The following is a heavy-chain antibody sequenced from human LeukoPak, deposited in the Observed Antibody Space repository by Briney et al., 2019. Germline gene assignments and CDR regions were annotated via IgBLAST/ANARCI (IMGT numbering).Heavy chain of an antibody. Sequence: GGSLRLSCAAPGFTFSSYWMHWVRQAPGKGLVWVSRINSDGSSTSYADSVKGRFTISRDNAKNTLYLQMNSLRAEDTAVYYCARSYDFWSGYYPSTLTYYYYGMDVWGQGTTVTVSS. CDR2: INSDGSST. J-gene: IGHJ6*02. CDR3: ARSYDFWSGYYPSTLTYYYYGMDV. V-gene: IGHV3-74*01. CDR1: GFTFSSYW. D-gene: IGHD3-3*01.